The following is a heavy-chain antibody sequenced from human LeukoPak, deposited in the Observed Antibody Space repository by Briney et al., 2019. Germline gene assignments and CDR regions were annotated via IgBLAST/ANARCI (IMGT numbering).Heavy chain of an antibody. CDR1: GYTFTGYY. J-gene: IGHJ1*01. D-gene: IGHD3-22*01. V-gene: IGHV1-2*02. CDR2: INPNSGGT. Sequence: ASVKVSCKASGYTFTGYYMRWVRQAPGQGLEWMGWINPNSGGTNYAQKFQGRVTMTRDTSISTAYMELSRLRSDDTAVYYCARVEGGWDSSGYYFEYFQHWGQGTLVTVSS. CDR3: ARVEGGWDSSGYYFEYFQH.